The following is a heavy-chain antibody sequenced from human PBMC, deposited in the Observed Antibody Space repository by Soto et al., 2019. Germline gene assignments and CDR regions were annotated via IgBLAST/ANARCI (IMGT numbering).Heavy chain of an antibody. D-gene: IGHD2-2*01. J-gene: IGHJ6*04. CDR1: GYTFTSYD. CDR2: MNPNSGNT. CDR3: ARDYCSSTSRPWDV. Sequence: GASVKVSCKASGYTFTSYDINWVRQATGQGLEWMGWMNPNSGNTGYAQKFQGRVTMTRNTSISTAYMELSSLRSEDTAAYYCARDYCSSTSRPWDVWGKGTTVTVSS. V-gene: IGHV1-8*01.